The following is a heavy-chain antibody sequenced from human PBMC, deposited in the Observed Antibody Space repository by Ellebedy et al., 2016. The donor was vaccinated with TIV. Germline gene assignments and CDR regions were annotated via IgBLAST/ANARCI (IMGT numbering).Heavy chain of an antibody. D-gene: IGHD6-13*01. CDR1: GFTVSSNY. CDR2: IYSGGST. J-gene: IGHJ4*02. Sequence: PGGSLRLSCAASGFTVSSNYMSWVRQAPGKGLEWVSVIYSGGSTYYADSVKGRFTISSDNSKNTLYLQMNSLRDEDTAVYYCARALAAAGTWPPQSPSVDYWGQGTLVTVSS. CDR3: ARALAAAGTWPPQSPSVDY. V-gene: IGHV3-53*01.